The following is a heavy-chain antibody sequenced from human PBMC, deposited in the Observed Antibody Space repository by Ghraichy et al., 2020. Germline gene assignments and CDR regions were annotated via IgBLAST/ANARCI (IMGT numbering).Heavy chain of an antibody. J-gene: IGHJ4*02. V-gene: IGHV3-23*01. D-gene: IGHD7-27*01. CDR1: GFTFNSYA. CDR2: IGGSGGIP. CDR3: AKNQANGGIFDV. Sequence: GGSLRLSCAASGFTFNSYAMSWVRQAPGKGLEWVSTIGGSGGIPYYADSVKGRFTISRIKSGNTMYLQMHSLRAADTAVYYCAKNQANGGIFDVWGQGTLVTVSS.